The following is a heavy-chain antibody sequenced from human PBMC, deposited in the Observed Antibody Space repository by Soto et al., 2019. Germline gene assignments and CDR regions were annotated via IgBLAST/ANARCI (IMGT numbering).Heavy chain of an antibody. D-gene: IGHD6-13*01. Sequence: PSETLSLTCSVSGGSMNGYYWSWIRQTPGQGLEWLGFIYFSGSTRYNPSLMSRLTISLDKSKRQFSMSLSSVTAADTAVYYCERRVAKPGTKIDFWGQGTLVTVSS. CDR2: IYFSGST. V-gene: IGHV4-4*09. CDR3: ERRVAKPGTKIDF. J-gene: IGHJ4*02. CDR1: GGSMNGYY.